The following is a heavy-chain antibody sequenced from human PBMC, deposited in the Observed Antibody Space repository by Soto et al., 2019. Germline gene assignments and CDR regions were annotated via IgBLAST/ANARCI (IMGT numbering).Heavy chain of an antibody. Sequence: QVQLVQSGAEVQKPGSSVKVSCKASGGTFSSYAISWVRQAPGQGLEWMGGIIPIFGTANYAQKFQGRVTITADESTSTAYMELSSLRSEDTAVYYCVIYCSSTSCYAGWGYWGQGTLVTVSS. J-gene: IGHJ4*02. CDR3: VIYCSSTSCYAGWGY. CDR2: IIPIFGTA. D-gene: IGHD2-2*01. CDR1: GGTFSSYA. V-gene: IGHV1-69*01.